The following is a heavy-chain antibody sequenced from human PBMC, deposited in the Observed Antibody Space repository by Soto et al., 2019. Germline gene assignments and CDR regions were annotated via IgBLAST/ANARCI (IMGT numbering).Heavy chain of an antibody. J-gene: IGHJ4*02. CDR2: MSGSSSTT. Sequence: GWSLRLSCATSGLTFSNYAMSWVRQAPGGGLEWVSSMSGSSSTTYYADSVRGRFTISRDRSKNTLYLQMSSLRAEDTALYYCAKNQERELPRVIDFWGQGTLVTVSS. CDR1: GLTFSNYA. D-gene: IGHD1-7*01. CDR3: AKNQERELPRVIDF. V-gene: IGHV3-23*01.